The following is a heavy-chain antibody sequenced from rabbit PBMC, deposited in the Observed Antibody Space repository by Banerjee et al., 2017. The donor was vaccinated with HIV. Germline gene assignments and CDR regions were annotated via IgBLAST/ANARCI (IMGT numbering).Heavy chain of an antibody. Sequence: QEQLVESGGGLVQPTGSLTLTCKASGFSFGDRDVMCWVRQAPGKGLEWIACINAATGKPVYATRAKGRFTISRTSSTTVTLRMTSLTAADRAAYFCARDLVGVIGWNFYLWGPGTLVTVS. CDR1: GFSFGDRDV. CDR2: INAATGKP. D-gene: IGHD1-1*01. V-gene: IGHV1S45*01. CDR3: ARDLVGVIGWNFYL. J-gene: IGHJ4*01.